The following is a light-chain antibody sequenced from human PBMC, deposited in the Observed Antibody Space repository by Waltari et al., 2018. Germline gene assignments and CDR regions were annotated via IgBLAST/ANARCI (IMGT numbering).Light chain of an antibody. J-gene: IGKJ5*01. V-gene: IGKV1-13*02. CDR2: YAS. CDR3: QHFKTYPIT. CDR1: QDINND. Sequence: IQLTQSPSSLSASVGDRVTIACRASQDINNDLAWYQQKPGKAPKLLVYYASSLQSGVPSRFSGSGSGNDFTLTISSLQPEDFATYHCQHFKTYPITFGQGTRLEIK.